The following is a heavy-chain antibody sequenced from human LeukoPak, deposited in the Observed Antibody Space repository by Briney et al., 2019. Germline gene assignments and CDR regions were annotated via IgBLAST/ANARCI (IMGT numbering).Heavy chain of an antibody. J-gene: IGHJ6*03. Sequence: PSETLSLTCTVSGGSISSNSYSWGWIRQPPGKGLEWIGSMYYSGSTYYNPSLKSRVTISVDTSKNQFSLKLSSVTAADTAVYYCARHRGYYYYYMDVWGKGTTVTISS. CDR2: MYYSGST. CDR1: GGSISSNSYS. V-gene: IGHV4-39*01. CDR3: ARHRGYYYYYMDV.